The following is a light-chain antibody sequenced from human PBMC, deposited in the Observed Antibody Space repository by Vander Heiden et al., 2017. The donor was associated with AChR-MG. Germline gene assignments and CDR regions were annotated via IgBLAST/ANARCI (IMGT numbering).Light chain of an antibody. J-gene: IGLJ2*01. CDR1: TLGGKY. CDR3: QAWDSTTVV. CDR2: QDD. V-gene: IGLV3-1*01. Sequence: SYAVTQPPSVSVSPGQTASISCAGDTLGGKYVSWYQQKPGQSPVLVIYQDDKRPSGIPERFSGSNTGNTGTLTISGTQVLDEADYYCQAWDSTTVVFGGGTKLTVL.